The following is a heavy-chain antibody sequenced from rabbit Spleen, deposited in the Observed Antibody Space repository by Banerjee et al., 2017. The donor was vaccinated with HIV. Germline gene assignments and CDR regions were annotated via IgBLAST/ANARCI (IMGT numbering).Heavy chain of an antibody. V-gene: IGHV1S40*01. CDR2: IYAGSSGST. D-gene: IGHD1-1*01. CDR1: GFSFNNNYY. Sequence: QSLEESGGDLVKPGASLTLTCTASGFSFNNNYYVCWVRQAPGKGLECIACIYAGSSGSTYYASWAKGRFTISKTSSTTVTLQMTSLTAADTATYFCARDTSSSFSSYGMDLWGPGTLVTVS. J-gene: IGHJ6*01. CDR3: ARDTSSSFSSYGMDL.